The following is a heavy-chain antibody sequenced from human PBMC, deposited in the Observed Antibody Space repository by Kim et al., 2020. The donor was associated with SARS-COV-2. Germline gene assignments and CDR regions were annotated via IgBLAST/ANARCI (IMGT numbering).Heavy chain of an antibody. CDR1: GGSISSNNYY. CDR2: IYYSGST. CDR3: ARSPMGQFDY. V-gene: IGHV4-39*01. Sequence: SETLSLTCTISGGSISSNNYYWGWIRQPPGKGLEWIASIYYSGSTYYNPSLKSRVTISVDTSKNQFSLKLTSVTAADTAVYYCARSPMGQFDYWGQGTLVTVSS. J-gene: IGHJ4*02. D-gene: IGHD3-10*01.